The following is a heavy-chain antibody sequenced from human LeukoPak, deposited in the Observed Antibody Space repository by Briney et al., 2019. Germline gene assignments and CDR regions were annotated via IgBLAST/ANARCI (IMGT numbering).Heavy chain of an antibody. D-gene: IGHD3-10*01. V-gene: IGHV3-23*01. CDR3: ARDSYYGSGSPFDY. CDR1: GFTFSSYA. J-gene: IGHJ4*02. Sequence: GGSLRLSCAASGFTFSSYAMSWVRQAPGKGLEWVSTISGSGGSTYYADSVKGRFTISRDNSKNTLYLQMNSLRAEDTAVYYCARDSYYGSGSPFDYWGQGTLVTVSS. CDR2: ISGSGGST.